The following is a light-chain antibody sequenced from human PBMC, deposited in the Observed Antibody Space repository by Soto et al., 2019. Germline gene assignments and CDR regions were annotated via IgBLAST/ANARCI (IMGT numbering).Light chain of an antibody. Sequence: QSALTQPASVSGSPGQSITISCTGTSSDVGGYNYVSWYQQHPGKAPKLMIYDVSHRLSGVSNRFSGSKSGSTASLTISGLQAEDEADYFCSSYTSTYSYVFGTGTKVTVL. CDR2: DVS. J-gene: IGLJ1*01. CDR1: SSDVGGYNY. V-gene: IGLV2-14*01. CDR3: SSYTSTYSYV.